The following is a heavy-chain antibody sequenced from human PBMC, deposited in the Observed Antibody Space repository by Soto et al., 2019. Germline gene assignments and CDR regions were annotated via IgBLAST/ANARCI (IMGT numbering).Heavy chain of an antibody. V-gene: IGHV3-30-3*01. Sequence: QVQLVESGGGVVQPGRSLRLSCAASGFTFISYAMHWVRQAPGKGLXXVAVISFDGSTEYYADSVKGRFTIPRDNSKNTLYLQMNSLRSEDTAVYYCARSRHGSGSYTHFYYGLDVWGQGTTVTVSS. J-gene: IGHJ6*02. D-gene: IGHD3-10*01. CDR3: ARSRHGSGSYTHFYYGLDV. CDR1: GFTFISYA. CDR2: ISFDGSTE.